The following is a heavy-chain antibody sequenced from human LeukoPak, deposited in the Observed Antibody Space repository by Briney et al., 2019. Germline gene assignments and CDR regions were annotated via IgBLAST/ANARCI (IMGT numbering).Heavy chain of an antibody. D-gene: IGHD2-21*02. CDR2: MHPGNGNT. J-gene: IGHJ4*02. CDR1: GYRFISNY. CDR3: AREGSYCVGGDCYSFDF. V-gene: IGHV1-2*02. Sequence: ASVKVSCKASGYRFISNYIQWVRQAPGLGPEWMGWMHPGNGNTRYAEEFQGRVTMTRDTSINTAYLDLSSLRSDDTAAYYCAREGSYCVGGDCYSFDFWGQGTLITVSS.